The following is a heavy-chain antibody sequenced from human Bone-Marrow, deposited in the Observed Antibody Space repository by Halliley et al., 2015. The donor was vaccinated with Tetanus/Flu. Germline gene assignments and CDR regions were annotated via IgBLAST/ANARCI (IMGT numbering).Heavy chain of an antibody. D-gene: IGHD1-26*01. Sequence: CSVSGDSINNYYWNWIRQPPGKGLEWIGYVYHNEGTNYNPSLERRVTISLDTSKSQLSLRLTSVTAADTAVYYCAGASVSVTVVGASDVWGQGTMVTVSS. CDR1: GDSINNYY. J-gene: IGHJ3*01. CDR3: AGASVSVTVVGASDV. V-gene: IGHV4-59*01. CDR2: VYHNEGT.